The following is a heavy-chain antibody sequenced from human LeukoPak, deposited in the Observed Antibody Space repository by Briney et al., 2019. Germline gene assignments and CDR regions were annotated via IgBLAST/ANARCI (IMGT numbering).Heavy chain of an antibody. CDR1: GFTFSSYA. Sequence: GGSLRLSCAASGFTFSSYAMSWVRQALGKGLEWVSAISGSGGSTYYADSVKGRFTISRDNSKNTLYLQMNSLRAEDTAVYYCAKIREDRGGSTSCYDYWGQGTLVTVSS. CDR2: ISGSGGST. CDR3: AKIREDRGGSTSCYDY. J-gene: IGHJ4*02. D-gene: IGHD2-2*01. V-gene: IGHV3-23*01.